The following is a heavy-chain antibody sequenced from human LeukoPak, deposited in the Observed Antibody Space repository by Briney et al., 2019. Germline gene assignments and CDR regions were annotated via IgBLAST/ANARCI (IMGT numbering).Heavy chain of an antibody. CDR2: FNPSESST. CDR3: ATSAFDY. CDR1: WNTLTTYY. J-gene: IGHJ4*02. V-gene: IGHV1-46*01. D-gene: IGHD2-15*01. Sequence: GGPVKGSCKATWNTLTTYYIHWGRQAPGQGLEWMGTFNPSESSTSYAQKFQGRVTLTSDTSTSTVYMELSSLRSEDTAVYYCATSAFDYWGQGTLVTVPS.